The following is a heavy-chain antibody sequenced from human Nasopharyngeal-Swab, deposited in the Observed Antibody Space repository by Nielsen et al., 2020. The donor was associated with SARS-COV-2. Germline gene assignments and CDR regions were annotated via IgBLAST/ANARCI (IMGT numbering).Heavy chain of an antibody. J-gene: IGHJ6*02. Sequence: GESLKISCAASGFTFSSYSMNWVRQAPGKGLEWVSSISSSSSYIYYADSVKGRFTISRDNAKNSLYLQMNSLRAEDTAVYYCARTAAASENGMDVWGQGTTVTVPS. CDR3: ARTAAASENGMDV. CDR1: GFTFSSYS. V-gene: IGHV3-21*01. D-gene: IGHD2-2*01. CDR2: ISSSSSYI.